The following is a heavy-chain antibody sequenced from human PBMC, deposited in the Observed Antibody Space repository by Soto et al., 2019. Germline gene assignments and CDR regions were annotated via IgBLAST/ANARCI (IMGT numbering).Heavy chain of an antibody. Sequence: SVKVSCKASGGTFSSYAISWVRQAPGQGLEWMGGIIPIFGTANYAQKFQGRVTITADESTSTAYMELSSLRSEDTAVYYCARGVLRFSEWLLQSPDTFYGMDVWGQGTTVTVSS. V-gene: IGHV1-69*13. CDR2: IIPIFGTA. CDR1: GGTFSSYA. CDR3: ARGVLRFSEWLLQSPDTFYGMDV. J-gene: IGHJ6*02. D-gene: IGHD3-3*01.